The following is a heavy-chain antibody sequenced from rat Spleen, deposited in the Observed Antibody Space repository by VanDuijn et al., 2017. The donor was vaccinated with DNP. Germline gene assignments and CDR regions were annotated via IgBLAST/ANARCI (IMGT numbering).Heavy chain of an antibody. CDR2: ISYDGSRT. Sequence: EVYLVESGGGLEQPGGSMKLSCAASGFIFSNYYMAWVRQAPAKGLEWVATISYDGSRTYYRDSVKGRFTISRDNAKSTLYLQMDSLRSEDTATYYCARHNNFDYWGQGVMVTVSS. V-gene: IGHV5-22*01. CDR1: GFIFSNYY. CDR3: ARHNNFDY. J-gene: IGHJ2*01. D-gene: IGHD1-10*01.